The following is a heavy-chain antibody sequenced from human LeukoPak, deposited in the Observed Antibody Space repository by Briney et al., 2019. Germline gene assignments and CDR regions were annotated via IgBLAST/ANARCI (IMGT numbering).Heavy chain of an antibody. CDR2: ISGSGGST. CDR1: GFTFSSYA. D-gene: IGHD5-24*01. J-gene: IGHJ4*02. CDR3: ARDRREMATILYY. V-gene: IGHV3-23*01. Sequence: GGSLRLSCAASGFTFSSYAMSWVRQAPGKGLEWVSAISGSGGSTYYADSVKGRFTISRDNAKNSLYLQMNSLRDEDTAVYYCARDRREMATILYYWGQGTLVTVSS.